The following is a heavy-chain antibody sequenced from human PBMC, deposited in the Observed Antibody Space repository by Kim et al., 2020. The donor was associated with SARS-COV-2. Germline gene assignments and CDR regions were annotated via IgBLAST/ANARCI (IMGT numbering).Heavy chain of an antibody. CDR2: ISYDGSNK. D-gene: IGHD6-19*01. V-gene: IGHV3-30*04. CDR3: ARGRGSSGWYTYYFDY. Sequence: GGSLRLSCAASGFTFSSYAMHWVRQAPGKGLEWVAVISYDGSNKYYADSVKGRFTISRDNSKNTLYLQMNSLRAEDTAVYYCARGRGSSGWYTYYFDYWG. J-gene: IGHJ4*01. CDR1: GFTFSSYA.